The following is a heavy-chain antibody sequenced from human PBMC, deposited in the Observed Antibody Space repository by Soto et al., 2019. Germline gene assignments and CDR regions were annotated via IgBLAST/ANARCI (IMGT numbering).Heavy chain of an antibody. V-gene: IGHV1-18*01. CDR3: ARGGVMITFGGVIDIPWFDP. CDR1: GYTFTSYG. J-gene: IGHJ5*02. CDR2: ISAYNGNT. Sequence: GASVKVACQASGYTFTSYGISWVRQAHGQGLGWMGWISAYNGNTNYAQKLQGRVTMTTDTSTSTAYMELRSLRSDDTAVYYCARGGVMITFGGVIDIPWFDPWGQGTLVTVSS. D-gene: IGHD3-16*02.